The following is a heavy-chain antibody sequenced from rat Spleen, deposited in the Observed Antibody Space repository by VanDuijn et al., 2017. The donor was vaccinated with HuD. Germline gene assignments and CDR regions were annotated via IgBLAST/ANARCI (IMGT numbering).Heavy chain of an antibody. J-gene: IGHJ3*01. CDR1: GLSFSNYD. Sequence: EVQLVESGGGLVQPGRSLKLSCTASGLSFSNYDMAWVRQAPTEGLEWVATFSYDGRTTYYRDSVKGRFTISRNNAKSTLYLQMDSLRSEDTATYYCTQQLGDWFAYWGQGTLVTVSS. CDR3: TQQLGDWFAY. D-gene: IGHD1-2*01. V-gene: IGHV5-29*01. CDR2: FSYDGRTT.